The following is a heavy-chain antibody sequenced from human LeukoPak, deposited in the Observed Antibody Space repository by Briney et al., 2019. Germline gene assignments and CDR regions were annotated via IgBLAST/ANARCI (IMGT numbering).Heavy chain of an antibody. CDR2: ISGDGAST. D-gene: IGHD2-2*01. V-gene: IGHV3-43*02. CDR1: GFTFDDYA. J-gene: IGHJ4*02. CDR3: ARDLYCSSTSCPEDY. Sequence: PGGSLRLSCAASGFTFDDYAMHWVRQAPGKGLAWVSLISGDGASTSYADSVKGRFTISRDNGKNSLYLQMNSVRAEDTAVYYCARDLYCSSTSCPEDYWGQGTLVTVSS.